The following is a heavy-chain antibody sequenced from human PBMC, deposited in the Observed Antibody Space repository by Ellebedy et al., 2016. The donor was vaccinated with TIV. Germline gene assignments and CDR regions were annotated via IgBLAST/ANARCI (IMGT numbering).Heavy chain of an antibody. Sequence: GESLKISCAASGFTFSSYWMHWVRQAPGKGLVWVSRISSEGSTTTYADSARGRFTISRDNAKNTLYLQMNSLRAEDTAVYYCAKDRYTDRGRYFDYWGQGTLVTVSS. CDR3: AKDRYTDRGRYFDY. D-gene: IGHD5-24*01. CDR2: ISSEGSTT. V-gene: IGHV3-74*03. J-gene: IGHJ4*02. CDR1: GFTFSSYW.